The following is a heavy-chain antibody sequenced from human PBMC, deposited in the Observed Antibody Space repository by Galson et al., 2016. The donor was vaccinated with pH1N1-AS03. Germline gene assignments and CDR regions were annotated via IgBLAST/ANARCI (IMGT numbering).Heavy chain of an antibody. CDR3: ARMGLPDY. V-gene: IGHV3-7*03. J-gene: IGHJ4*02. Sequence: LSLTCAVYGGSFTGYCWSWIRQAPGKGLEWVANIKQDGSIKYYVDSVKGRFTISRDNAKNSLYLQMNSLRAEDTAVYYCARMGLPDYWGQGTLVTVSS. CDR2: IKQDGSIK. D-gene: IGHD1-26*01. CDR1: GGSFTGYC.